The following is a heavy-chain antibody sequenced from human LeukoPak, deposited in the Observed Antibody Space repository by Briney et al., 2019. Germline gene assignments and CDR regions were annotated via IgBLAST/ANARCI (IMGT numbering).Heavy chain of an antibody. V-gene: IGHV3-64*01. J-gene: IGHJ4*02. CDR1: GFTFTGYY. D-gene: IGHD3-10*01. Sequence: GGSLRLSCAASGFTFTGYYLHWVRQTPGKGLEYISTITDSGSSTYHTNSVRGRFIISRDNSKNTLYLQMGSLRTEDTAVYYCARSTRYFGSAMYYFDDWGQGTLVTVSS. CDR2: ITDSGSST. CDR3: ARSTRYFGSAMYYFDD.